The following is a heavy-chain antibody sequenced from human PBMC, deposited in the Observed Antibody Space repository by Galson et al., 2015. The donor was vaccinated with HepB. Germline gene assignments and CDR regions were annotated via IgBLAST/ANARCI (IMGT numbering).Heavy chain of an antibody. V-gene: IGHV3-15*01. D-gene: IGHD2-2*01. J-gene: IGHJ4*02. CDR2: IKSKTDGGTT. Sequence: SLRLSCADSGFTFITYGMHWVRQAPGKGLEWVGRIKSKTDGGTTDYAAPVKGRFTISRGDSKNTLYLQMNSLKTEDTAVYYCTTEYQLLSGSRFDYWGQGTLVTVSS. CDR1: GFTFITYG. CDR3: TTEYQLLSGSRFDY.